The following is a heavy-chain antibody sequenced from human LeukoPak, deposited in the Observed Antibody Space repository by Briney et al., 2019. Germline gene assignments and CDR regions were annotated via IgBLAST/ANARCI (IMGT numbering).Heavy chain of an antibody. Sequence: PGGSLRLSCAASGFTFSSYAMHWVRQAPGKGLEWVAVISYDGSNKYYADSVKGRFTISRDNSKNTLYLQMNSLRAEDTAVYYCAKAQRGYSYGDDAFDIWGQGTMVTVSS. J-gene: IGHJ3*02. CDR1: GFTFSSYA. CDR2: ISYDGSNK. V-gene: IGHV3-30*04. D-gene: IGHD5-18*01. CDR3: AKAQRGYSYGDDAFDI.